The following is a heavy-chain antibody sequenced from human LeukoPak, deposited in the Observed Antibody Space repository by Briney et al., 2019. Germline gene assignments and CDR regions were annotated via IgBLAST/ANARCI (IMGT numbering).Heavy chain of an antibody. D-gene: IGHD6-13*01. CDR3: ARRDSSSSLIDY. J-gene: IGHJ4*02. CDR2: IYYSGST. CDR1: GGSISSGGYY. Sequence: PSETLSLTCAVSGGSISSGGYYWSWIRQHPGTGLEWIGYIYYSGSTYYNPSLKSRVTISVDTSKNQFSLKLSSVTAADTAVYYCARRDSSSSLIDYWGQGTLVTVSS. V-gene: IGHV4-31*11.